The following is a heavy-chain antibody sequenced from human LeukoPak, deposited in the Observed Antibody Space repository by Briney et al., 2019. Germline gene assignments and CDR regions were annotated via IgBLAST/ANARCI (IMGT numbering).Heavy chain of an antibody. J-gene: IGHJ4*02. CDR2: ISSDGGST. V-gene: IGHV3-64*01. D-gene: IGHD5-18*01. Sequence: GGSLRLSCAASGFTFSSYPMHWVRQAPGKGLEYVSAISSDGGSTYHANSVKGRFTVSRDNSKNTLYLQMGSLRAEDMAVYYCARISRDTTTNYWGQGTLVTVSS. CDR1: GFTFSSYP. CDR3: ARISRDTTTNY.